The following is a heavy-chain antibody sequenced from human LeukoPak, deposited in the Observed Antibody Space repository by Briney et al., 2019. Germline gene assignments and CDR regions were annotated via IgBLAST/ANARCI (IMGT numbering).Heavy chain of an antibody. D-gene: IGHD3-16*02. CDR1: GFTFSNYW. V-gene: IGHV3-74*01. CDR2: INSDGTST. Sequence: GGSLRLSCAASGFTFSNYWMHWVRQAPGKGLVWVSRINSDGTSTSYADSVKGRFSISRGNAKNTLYLQMNSLRVEDTAVYYCVRDPTSRLSRFDYWGQGTLVTVSS. J-gene: IGHJ4*02. CDR3: VRDPTSRLSRFDY.